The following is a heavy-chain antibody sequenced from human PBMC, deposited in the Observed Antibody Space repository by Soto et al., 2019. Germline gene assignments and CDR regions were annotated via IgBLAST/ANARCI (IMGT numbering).Heavy chain of an antibody. V-gene: IGHV3-33*03. J-gene: IGHJ3*02. D-gene: IGHD6-13*01. CDR1: GFTFSNYG. Sequence: QVQLVESGGGVVQPGRSLRLSCAASGFTFSNYGMHWVRQAPGKGVEWVAVIWNDGTNKYYVDSVRGRFTISRDDSKNTLYLEMNSLRAEDTGLDYCAKDMAAAAHQGDAFDIWGLGTMVSVSA. CDR3: AKDMAAAAHQGDAFDI. CDR2: IWNDGTNK.